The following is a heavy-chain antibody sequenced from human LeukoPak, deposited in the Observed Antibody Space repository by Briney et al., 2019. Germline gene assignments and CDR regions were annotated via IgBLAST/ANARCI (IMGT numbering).Heavy chain of an antibody. J-gene: IGHJ4*02. CDR1: GGSISSSSYY. CDR2: IYYSGST. V-gene: IGHV4-39*07. D-gene: IGHD6-6*01. CDR3: ARGWGYSSSSANFDY. Sequence: PSETLSLTCSVSGGSISSSSYYWGWIRQPPGKGLEWIRSIYYSGSTYYNPSLKSRVTISVDTSKNQFSLKLSSVTAADTAVYYCARGWGYSSSSANFDYWGQGTLVTVSS.